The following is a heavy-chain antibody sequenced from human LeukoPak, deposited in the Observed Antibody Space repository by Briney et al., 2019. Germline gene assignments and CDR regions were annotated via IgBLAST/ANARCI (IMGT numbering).Heavy chain of an antibody. CDR3: AKGVGYCSGGSCQQFDY. J-gene: IGHJ4*02. CDR2: ISGSGAST. Sequence: GGTLRLSCAASGFTFSSYGMSWVRQAPGKGLEWVSAISGSGASTYYADSVKGRFTMSRDNSKNTLYLQMNSLRAEDTAVYYCAKGVGYCSGGSCQQFDYWGQGTLVTVSS. V-gene: IGHV3-23*01. D-gene: IGHD2-15*01. CDR1: GFTFSSYG.